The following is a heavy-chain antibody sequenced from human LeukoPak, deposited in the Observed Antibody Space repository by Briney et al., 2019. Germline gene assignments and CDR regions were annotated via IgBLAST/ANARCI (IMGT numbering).Heavy chain of an antibody. CDR3: ARKEQSSYNFDY. CDR1: GFTVSNNY. Sequence: GGSLRLSCAASGFTVSNNYMSWVRQAPGKGLEWVSIIYGGGSTYYADSVNGRFTISRHNSKNTLFLQMNSLRDEDTAVYYCARKEQSSYNFDYWGQGTLVTVSS. V-gene: IGHV3-53*01. D-gene: IGHD1-14*01. J-gene: IGHJ4*02. CDR2: IYGGGST.